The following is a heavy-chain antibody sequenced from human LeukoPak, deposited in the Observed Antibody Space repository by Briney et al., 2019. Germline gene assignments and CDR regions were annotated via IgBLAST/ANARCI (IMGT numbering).Heavy chain of an antibody. CDR3: AKRDGYNWRTFDY. Sequence: SETLSLTCTVSGGSISSYYWSWIRQPPGKGLEWIGSIYYSGSTYYNPSLKSRVTISVDTSKNQFSLKLSSVTAADTAVYYCAKRDGYNWRTFDYWGQGTLVTVSS. V-gene: IGHV4-59*05. J-gene: IGHJ4*02. D-gene: IGHD5-24*01. CDR2: IYYSGST. CDR1: GGSISSYY.